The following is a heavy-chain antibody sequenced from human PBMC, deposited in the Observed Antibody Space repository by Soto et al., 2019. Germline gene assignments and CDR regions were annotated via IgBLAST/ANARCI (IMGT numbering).Heavy chain of an antibody. CDR2: IYHSGST. V-gene: IGHV4-30-2*01. CDR1: GGSISSGGYS. Sequence: SETLSLTCAVSGGSISSGGYSWSWIRQPPGKGLEWIGYIYHSGSTYYNPSLKSRVTISVDRSKNQFSLKLSSVTAADTAVYYCARSTYYYGSGGMDVWGQGTTVTISS. D-gene: IGHD3-10*01. CDR3: ARSTYYYGSGGMDV. J-gene: IGHJ6*02.